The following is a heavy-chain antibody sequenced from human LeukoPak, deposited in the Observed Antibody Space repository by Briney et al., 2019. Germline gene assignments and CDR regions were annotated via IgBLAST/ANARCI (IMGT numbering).Heavy chain of an antibody. J-gene: IGHJ4*02. CDR1: GYTFTDYY. CDR2: VNLNSGGT. D-gene: IGHD6-19*01. V-gene: IGHV1-2*02. Sequence: ASVKVSCKASGYTFTDYYIHWVRQAPGQGLGWMGWVNLNSGGTNYAQKFQGRVTMTGDTSISTAYMELSRLRSDDTAMYYCARGNVVAGHDYWGQGTLVTVSS. CDR3: ARGNVVAGHDY.